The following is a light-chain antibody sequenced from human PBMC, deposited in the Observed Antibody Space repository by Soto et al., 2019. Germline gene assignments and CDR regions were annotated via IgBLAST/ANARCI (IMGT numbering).Light chain of an antibody. V-gene: IGLV2-8*01. CDR3: SLYVGSKTLL. CDR1: SSDVGGYNY. CDR2: EVS. Sequence: QSALTQPPSASGSPGQSVTISCTGTSSDVGGYNYVSWYQHHPGKAPKLMIYEVSKRPSGVPDRFSGSKSGNTASLTVSGLQAEDEAEYYCSLYVGSKTLLFGGGTKLTVL. J-gene: IGLJ2*01.